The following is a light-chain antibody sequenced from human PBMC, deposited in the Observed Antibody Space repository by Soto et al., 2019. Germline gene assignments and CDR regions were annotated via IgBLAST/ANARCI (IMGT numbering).Light chain of an antibody. V-gene: IGLV2-14*01. CDR1: SRDVGGYNY. Sequence: QSVLTQPASVSGSPGQSIAISCTGTSRDVGGYNYVSWYQQHPGKTPNLMIYDVSNRPSGVSNRFSGSKSGNTSSLTISGLQAVDEADYCISYTSSRTWVFGGGTKLTVL. CDR2: DVS. J-gene: IGLJ3*02. CDR3: ISYTSSRTWV.